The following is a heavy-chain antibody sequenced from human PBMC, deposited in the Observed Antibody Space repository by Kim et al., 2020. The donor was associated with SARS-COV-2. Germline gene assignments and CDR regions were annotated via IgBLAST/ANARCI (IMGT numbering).Heavy chain of an antibody. J-gene: IGHJ4*02. Sequence: SETLSLTCAVYGGSFSGYYWSWIRQPPGKGLEWIGEINHSGSTNYNPSLKSRVTISVDTSKNQFSLKLSSVTAADTAVYYCARGRRYSSGWQFDYWGQGTLVTVSS. CDR2: INHSGST. D-gene: IGHD6-19*01. CDR3: ARGRRYSSGWQFDY. V-gene: IGHV4-34*01. CDR1: GGSFSGYY.